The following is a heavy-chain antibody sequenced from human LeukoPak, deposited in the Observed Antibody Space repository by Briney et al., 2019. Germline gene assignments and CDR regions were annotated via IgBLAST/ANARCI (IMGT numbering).Heavy chain of an antibody. D-gene: IGHD6-19*01. CDR3: ASLLSGGWYLENY. CDR1: GFTFSSYS. CDR2: ISSSSSTI. Sequence: SGGSLRLSCAASGFTFSSYSMNWVRQAPGKGLEWVSYISSSSSTIYYADSVKGRFTISGDNAKNSLHLQMNSLRAEDTAVYYCASLLSGGWYLENYWGQGTLVTVSS. V-gene: IGHV3-48*01. J-gene: IGHJ4*02.